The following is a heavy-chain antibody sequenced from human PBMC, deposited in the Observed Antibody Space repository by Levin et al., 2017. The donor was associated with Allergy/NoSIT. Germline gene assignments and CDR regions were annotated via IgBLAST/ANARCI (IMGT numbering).Heavy chain of an antibody. CDR3: ARDDNGLSGKYYYYGMDV. CDR1: GFTFSSYS. V-gene: IGHV3-21*01. J-gene: IGHJ6*02. Sequence: PGGSLRLSCAASGFTFSSYSMNWVRQAPGKGLEWVSSISSSSSYIYYADSVKGRFTISRDNAKNSLYLQMNSLRAEDTAVYYCARDDNGLSGKYYYYGMDVWGQGTTVTVSS. CDR2: ISSSSSYI. D-gene: IGHD3-10*01.